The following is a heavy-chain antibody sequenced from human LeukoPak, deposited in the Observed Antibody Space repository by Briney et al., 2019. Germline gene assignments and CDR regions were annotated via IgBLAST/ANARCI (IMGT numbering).Heavy chain of an antibody. Sequence: PGGSLRLSCAASGFTVSSNYMSWVRQAPGKGLEWVSVIYSGGSTYYADSVKGRFTISRDNSKNTLYLQMDSLRAEDTAVYYCARDSLTFGGVIASDYWGQGTLVTVSS. V-gene: IGHV3-53*01. D-gene: IGHD3-16*02. CDR2: IYSGGST. CDR1: GFTVSSNY. J-gene: IGHJ4*02. CDR3: ARDSLTFGGVIASDY.